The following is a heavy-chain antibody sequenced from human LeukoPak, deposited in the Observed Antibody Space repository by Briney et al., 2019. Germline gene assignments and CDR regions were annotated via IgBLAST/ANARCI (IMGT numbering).Heavy chain of an antibody. CDR2: ISGSGGST. Sequence: PGGSLRLSCAASGFTFSSYGMSWVRQAPGKGLEWVSAISGSGGSTYYADSVKGRFTISRDNSKNTLYLQMNSLRAEDTAVYYCAKDRGAYYYDSSGYSSSWGYFQHWGQGTLVTVSS. CDR1: GFTFSSYG. J-gene: IGHJ1*01. D-gene: IGHD3-22*01. CDR3: AKDRGAYYYDSSGYSSSWGYFQH. V-gene: IGHV3-23*01.